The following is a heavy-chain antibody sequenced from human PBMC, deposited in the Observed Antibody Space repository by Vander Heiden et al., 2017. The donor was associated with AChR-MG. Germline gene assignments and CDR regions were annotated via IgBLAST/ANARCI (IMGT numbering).Heavy chain of an antibody. J-gene: IGHJ4*02. Sequence: QVQLVQPGAEVKKPGASVTVACKVSGYTLTELTRHWVRQAPGKGLEWMEGCDPEDGETIYAQKFQGRVTMTEDTSTDTAYMELGSLRSEYTAVYYCAIGTGIAAAGTDYWGQGTLVTVSS. CDR2: CDPEDGET. CDR3: AIGTGIAAAGTDY. D-gene: IGHD6-13*01. V-gene: IGHV1-24*01. CDR1: GYTLTELT.